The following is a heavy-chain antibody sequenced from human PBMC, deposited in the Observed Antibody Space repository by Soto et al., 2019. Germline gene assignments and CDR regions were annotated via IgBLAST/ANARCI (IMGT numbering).Heavy chain of an antibody. V-gene: IGHV3-73*01. CDR1: GFTFSGSA. Sequence: EVQLVESGGGLVQPGGSLKLSCAASGFTFSGSAMHWVRQASGKGLEWVGRIRSKANSYATAYAASVKGRFTISRDDSKTTAELQMNSLKTEDTAVYYCTGPMPRGYYYYGMDVWGQGTTVTVSS. J-gene: IGHJ6*02. CDR3: TGPMPRGYYYYGMDV. D-gene: IGHD2-2*01. CDR2: IRSKANSYAT.